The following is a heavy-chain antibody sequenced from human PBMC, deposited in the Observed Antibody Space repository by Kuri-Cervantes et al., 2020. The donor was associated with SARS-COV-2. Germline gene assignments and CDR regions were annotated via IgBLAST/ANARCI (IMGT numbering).Heavy chain of an antibody. D-gene: IGHD3-10*01. Sequence: GESLKISCATSGFTFSSYSMTWVRQAPGKGLEWVSSITSGSNYIYYADSVKGRFTISRDNAKNSLYLLMNSLRAEDTAVYFCARRGAYYASGSYLDYWGQGTPVTVSS. CDR1: GFTFSSYS. V-gene: IGHV3-21*04. J-gene: IGHJ4*02. CDR3: ARRGAYYASGSYLDY. CDR2: ITSGSNYI.